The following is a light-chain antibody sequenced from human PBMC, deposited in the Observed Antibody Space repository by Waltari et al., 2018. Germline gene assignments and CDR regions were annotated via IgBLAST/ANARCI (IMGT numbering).Light chain of an antibody. CDR3: QQYDGSVVT. CDR2: GAS. CDR1: QTITCSW. J-gene: IGKJ4*01. V-gene: IGKV3-20*01. Sequence: EIVLTQYPGTLSVSPGQRVIVTCRASQTITCSWLTWYHQKPGQAPRLLIYGASNRAPGIPDRFSGSGSGTDFTLTISRLEPEDSAVYYCQQYDGSVVTFGGGTKVEIK.